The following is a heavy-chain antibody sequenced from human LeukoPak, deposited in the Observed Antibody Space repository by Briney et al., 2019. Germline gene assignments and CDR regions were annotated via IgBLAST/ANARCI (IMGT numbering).Heavy chain of an antibody. CDR2: ISAYNGNT. CDR1: GYTFSSYG. J-gene: IGHJ4*02. CDR3: ARVDRYQFWTTYDY. V-gene: IGHV1-18*01. D-gene: IGHD3/OR15-3a*01. Sequence: GASVKVSCKTSGYTFSSYGISWVRQAPGQGLGWMGWISAYNGNTDYAQKVQGRVSMTTDTSTSTAYMELRSLRSDDTAVYYCARVDRYQFWTTYDYWGQGTLVAVSS.